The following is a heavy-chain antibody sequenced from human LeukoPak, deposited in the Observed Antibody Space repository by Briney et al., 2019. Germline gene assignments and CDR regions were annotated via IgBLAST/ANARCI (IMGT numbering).Heavy chain of an antibody. J-gene: IGHJ4*02. Sequence: ESGPALVKPTQTLTLTCTFSGFSLSTSGMCMSWIRQPPGKALEWLALIDRDDAKYYSTSLRTRPTISKDTSKNQVVLTMTNMDPVDTATYYCARMLYGDSVNYFDYWGQGTLVTVSS. D-gene: IGHD4-17*01. CDR3: ARMLYGDSVNYFDY. CDR2: IDRDDAK. CDR1: GFSLSTSGMC. V-gene: IGHV2-70*01.